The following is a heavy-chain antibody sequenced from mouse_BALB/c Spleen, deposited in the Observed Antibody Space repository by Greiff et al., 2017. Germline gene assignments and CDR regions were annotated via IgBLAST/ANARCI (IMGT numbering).Heavy chain of an antibody. CDR3: TTRRGYYAMDY. J-gene: IGHJ4*01. CDR2: IYPGNSDT. CDR1: GYSFTSYW. Sequence: VQLQQSGTVLARPGASVKMSCKASGYSFTSYWMHWVKQRPGQGLEWIGAIYPGNSDTSYNQKFKGKAKLTAVTSASTAYMELSSLKNEDSAVYYCTTRRGYYAMDYWGQGTSVTVSS. V-gene: IGHV1-5*01.